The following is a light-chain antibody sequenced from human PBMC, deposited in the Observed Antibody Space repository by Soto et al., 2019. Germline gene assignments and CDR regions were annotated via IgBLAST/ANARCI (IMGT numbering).Light chain of an antibody. J-gene: IGLJ2*01. CDR1: SSDVGGYNY. Sequence: QSALTQPRSVSGSPGQSVTISCTGTSSDVGGYNYVSWYQQHPGKAPKLMIYDVSKRPSGVPDRFSGSKSGNTASLTLSGLQAEDEADYYCCAYAGRCVVFGGGTQLTVL. CDR2: DVS. V-gene: IGLV2-11*01. CDR3: CAYAGRCVV.